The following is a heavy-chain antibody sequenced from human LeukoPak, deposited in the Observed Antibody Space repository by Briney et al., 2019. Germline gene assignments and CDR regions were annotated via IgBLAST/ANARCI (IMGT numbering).Heavy chain of an antibody. J-gene: IGHJ2*01. Sequence: GGSLRLSCAASGFSFSSYAMSWVRQAPEKGLEWVSASTGGSTYYPDSVKGRFTVSRDNSKNTLYLQLNSLRAEDTAVYYCAKGALGAAYWYFDVWGRGTLVSVSS. CDR3: AKGALGAAYWYFDV. CDR1: GFSFSSYA. CDR2: STGGST. V-gene: IGHV3-23*01. D-gene: IGHD1-26*01.